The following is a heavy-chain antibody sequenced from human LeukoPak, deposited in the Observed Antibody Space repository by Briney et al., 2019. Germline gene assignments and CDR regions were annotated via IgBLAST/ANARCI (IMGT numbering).Heavy chain of an antibody. D-gene: IGHD2-15*01. V-gene: IGHV3-7*01. CDR1: GFTFSSYW. CDR2: IKQDGSEK. J-gene: IGHJ5*02. CDR3: ARDLMEIYCSGGSCLNWFDP. Sequence: PGGSLRLSCAASGFTFSSYWMSWVRQAPGKGLEWVANIKQDGSEKYYVDSVKGRFTISRDNAKNSLYLQMNSLRAEDTAVYYCARDLMEIYCSGGSCLNWFDPWGQGTLVTVSS.